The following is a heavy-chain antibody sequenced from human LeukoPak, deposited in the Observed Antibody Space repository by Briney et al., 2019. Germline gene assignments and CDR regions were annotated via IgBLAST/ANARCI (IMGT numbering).Heavy chain of an antibody. CDR1: GFTFSSYS. V-gene: IGHV3-21*04. D-gene: IGHD3-22*01. CDR2: ISSSSSYI. Sequence: GGSLRLSCAASGFTFSSYSMNWVRQAPGKGLEWVSSISSSSSYIYYADSVKGRFTISRDNAKNSLYLQMNSLRAEDTALYYCAKAGGGDYDSSGYYWFDYWGQGTLVTVSS. J-gene: IGHJ4*02. CDR3: AKAGGGDYDSSGYYWFDY.